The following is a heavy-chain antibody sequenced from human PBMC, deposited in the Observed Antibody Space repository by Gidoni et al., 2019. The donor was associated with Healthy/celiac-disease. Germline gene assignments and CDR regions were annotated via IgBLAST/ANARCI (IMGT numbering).Heavy chain of an antibody. D-gene: IGHD3-3*01. CDR3: AKEAWSRYYYYGMDV. Sequence: EVQLLESGGGLVQPGGSLRLSCAAYGFTFSSYAMSWVRQAPGKGLAWVSAISGSVGSTYYANSVKGRFTISRDNSKNTLYLQMNSLRAEDTAVYYCAKEAWSRYYYYGMDVWGQGTTVTVSS. CDR1: GFTFSSYA. CDR2: ISGSVGST. V-gene: IGHV3-23*01. J-gene: IGHJ6*02.